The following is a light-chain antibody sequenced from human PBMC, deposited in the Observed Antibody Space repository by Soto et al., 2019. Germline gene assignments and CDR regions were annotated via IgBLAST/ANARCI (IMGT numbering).Light chain of an antibody. CDR1: QSVSSSY. CDR3: QQYGSSPPRT. Sequence: EIVLTQSPGTLSLSPGERATLSCRASQSVSSSYLAWYQQKPGQAHRLLIYGASSRATGIPDRFSGSGSGTDFTLTISRLEPEDLAVYYCQQYGSSPPRTFGQGTKVEIK. J-gene: IGKJ1*01. V-gene: IGKV3-20*01. CDR2: GAS.